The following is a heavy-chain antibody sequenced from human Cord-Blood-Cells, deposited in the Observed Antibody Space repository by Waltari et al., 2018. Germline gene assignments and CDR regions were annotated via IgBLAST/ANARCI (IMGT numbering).Heavy chain of an antibody. J-gene: IGHJ5*02. Sequence: QVQLVQSGAEVKKPGSSVKVSCKASGGTFSSYTISWVRQAPGQGLEWIGSIIPIVGIANHARKFQGGVTMTADKSTSTAYMELSSLRSEDTAVYYCARVNGDYNWFDPWGQGTLVTVSS. V-gene: IGHV1-69*02. CDR2: IIPIVGIA. D-gene: IGHD4-17*01. CDR3: ARVNGDYNWFDP. CDR1: GGTFSSYT.